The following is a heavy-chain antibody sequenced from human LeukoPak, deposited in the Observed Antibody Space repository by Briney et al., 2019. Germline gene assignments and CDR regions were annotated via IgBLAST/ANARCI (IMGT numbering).Heavy chain of an antibody. Sequence: GSLKLSXAASGFTFSDYYMSWIRRAPGKGLEWVSYISSSGSTIYYADSVKGRFTISRDNAKNSLYLQMNSLRAEDTAVYYCARGYCSSTSCYYPIDYWGQGTLVTVSS. V-gene: IGHV3-11*01. J-gene: IGHJ4*02. CDR3: ARGYCSSTSCYYPIDY. CDR1: GFTFSDYY. CDR2: ISSSGSTI. D-gene: IGHD2-2*01.